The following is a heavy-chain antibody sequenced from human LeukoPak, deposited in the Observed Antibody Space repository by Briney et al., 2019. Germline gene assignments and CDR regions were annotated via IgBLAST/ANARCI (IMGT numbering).Heavy chain of an antibody. V-gene: IGHV4-34*01. CDR3: ARGSEGYSYGPFDY. CDR1: GGSFSGYY. D-gene: IGHD5-18*01. CDR2: INHSGST. J-gene: IGHJ4*02. Sequence: PSETLSLTCAVYGGSFSGYYWGWIRQPPGKGLEWIGEINHSGSTNYNPSLKSRVTISVDTSKNQFSLKLSSVTAADTAVYYCARGSEGYSYGPFDYWGQGTLVTVSS.